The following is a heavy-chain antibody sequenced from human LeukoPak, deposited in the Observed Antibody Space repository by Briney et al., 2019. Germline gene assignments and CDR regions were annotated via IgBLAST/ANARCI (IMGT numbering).Heavy chain of an antibody. CDR2: IYYSGST. CDR3: ARRSYYDLHGYFDY. D-gene: IGHD3-22*01. V-gene: IGHV4-59*12. CDR1: GGSIRSYY. Sequence: SETLSLTCAVSGGSIRSYYWSWIRQPPGKGLEWIGYIYYSGSTNYNPSLKSRVTISVDTSKNQFSLKLSSVTAADTAVYYCARRSYYDLHGYFDYWGQGTLVTVSS. J-gene: IGHJ4*02.